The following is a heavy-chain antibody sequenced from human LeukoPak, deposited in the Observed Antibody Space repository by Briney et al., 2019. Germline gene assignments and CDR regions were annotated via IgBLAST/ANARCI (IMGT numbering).Heavy chain of an antibody. V-gene: IGHV4-59*08. D-gene: IGHD2-2*01. CDR1: GFSFSSYY. CDR3: ARRGYWGYCSSTSCYGDWFDP. CDR2: IYYSGST. J-gene: IGHJ5*02. Sequence: PGGSLRLSCVVSGFSFSSYYWSWIRQPPGKGLEWIGYIYYSGSTNYNPSLKSRVTISVDTSKNQFSLKLSSVSAADTAVYYCARRGYWGYCSSTSCYGDWFDPWGQGTLVTVSS.